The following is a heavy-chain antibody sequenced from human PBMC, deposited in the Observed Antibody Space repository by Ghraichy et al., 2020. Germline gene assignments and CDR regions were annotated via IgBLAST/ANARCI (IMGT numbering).Heavy chain of an antibody. CDR2: IDKSAISP. J-gene: IGHJ4*02. D-gene: IGHD5-18*01. CDR3: TGRVGYGYGLDY. V-gene: IGHV3-23*05. CDR1: GFIFSNYD. Sequence: GSLRLSCAASGFIFSNYDMAWVRQAPGKGLEWVADIDKSAISPHYADSVKGRFTISRDNSKNTLFLQTNSLRAEDTAVYFCTGRVGYGYGLDYWGQGTLVTVSS.